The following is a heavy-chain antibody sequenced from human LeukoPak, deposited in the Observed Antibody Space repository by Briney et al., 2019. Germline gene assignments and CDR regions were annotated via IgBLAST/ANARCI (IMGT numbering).Heavy chain of an antibody. D-gene: IGHD2-2*01. CDR2: ISGSGEST. Sequence: GGSLRLSCAASGFTCSNAWMSWVRQAPGKGLEWASAISGSGESTYYADSVKGRFTISRDNSKNTLNLQMNSLRAEDTAFYYCAKSYATSWYSFDYWGQGTLVTVSS. CDR1: GFTCSNAW. CDR3: AKSYATSWYSFDY. V-gene: IGHV3-23*01. J-gene: IGHJ4*02.